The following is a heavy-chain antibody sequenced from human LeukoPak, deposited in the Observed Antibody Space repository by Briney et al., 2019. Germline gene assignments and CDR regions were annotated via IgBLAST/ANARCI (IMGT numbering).Heavy chain of an antibody. D-gene: IGHD6-13*01. Sequence: GGSLRLSCAASGFTFSSYAMHWVRQAPGKGLEWVAVISYDGSNKYYADSVKGRFTISRDNSKNTLYLQMNSLRAEDTAVYYCARDSLRSSSWFSVWGQGTLVTVSS. J-gene: IGHJ4*02. CDR1: GFTFSSYA. CDR2: ISYDGSNK. V-gene: IGHV3-30-3*01. CDR3: ARDSLRSSSWFSV.